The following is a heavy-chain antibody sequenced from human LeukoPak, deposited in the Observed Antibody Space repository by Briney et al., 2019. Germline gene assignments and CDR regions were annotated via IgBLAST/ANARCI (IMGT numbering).Heavy chain of an antibody. J-gene: IGHJ5*02. CDR2: IIPIFGTA. CDR1: GGTFSSYA. CDR3: ARDSSWLRLGFDP. Sequence: ASVRVSCKASGGTFSSYAISWVRQAPGQGLEWMGGIIPIFGTANYAQKFQGRVTITADESTSTAYMELSSLRSEDTAMYYCARDSSWLRLGFDPWGQGTLVTVSS. V-gene: IGHV1-69*13. D-gene: IGHD5-12*01.